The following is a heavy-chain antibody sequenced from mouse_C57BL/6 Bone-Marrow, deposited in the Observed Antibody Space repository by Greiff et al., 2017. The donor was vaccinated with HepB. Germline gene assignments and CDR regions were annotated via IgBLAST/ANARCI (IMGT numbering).Heavy chain of an antibody. Sequence: EVQLVESGGGLVQSGRSLRLSCATSGFTFSDFYMEWVRQAPGKGLEWIAARRNKANDYTTEYSASVKGRFIVSRDTSQSILYLQMNALRAEDTAIYYCARDADSSGYAMDYWGQGTLVTVSS. D-gene: IGHD3-2*02. V-gene: IGHV7-1*01. CDR2: RRNKANDYTT. CDR3: ARDADSSGYAMDY. CDR1: GFTFSDFY. J-gene: IGHJ4*01.